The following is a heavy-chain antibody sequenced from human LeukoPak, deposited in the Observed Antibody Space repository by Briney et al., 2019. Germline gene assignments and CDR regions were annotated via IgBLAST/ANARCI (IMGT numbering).Heavy chain of an antibody. Sequence: GGSLTLSCAASGFTFTKYEMNWVRQAPGKGLEWISYISGGNNAIYYADSVKGRFTISRDNGKNSLYLHMSSLRADDTAIYYCATETEYSNYDAFDIWGQGTMVTVSS. V-gene: IGHV3-48*03. CDR2: ISGGNNAI. CDR1: GFTFTKYE. J-gene: IGHJ3*02. CDR3: ATETEYSNYDAFDI. D-gene: IGHD4-11*01.